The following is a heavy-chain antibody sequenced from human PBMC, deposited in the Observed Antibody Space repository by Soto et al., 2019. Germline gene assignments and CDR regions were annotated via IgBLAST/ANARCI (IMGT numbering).Heavy chain of an antibody. CDR3: AKDFNSYASGIYPHGMDV. CDR1: GFTFSDYG. Sequence: QVQLVESGGGVVQPGRSLRLSCAASGFTFSDYGMHWVRQAPGKGLEWVAVIWYDGSNRYYADSVNGRFTISRDNSKNAVSLQMNSLRAEDTAVYYCAKDFNSYASGIYPHGMDVWGQGTTVIVSS. CDR2: IWYDGSNR. D-gene: IGHD3-10*01. J-gene: IGHJ6*02. V-gene: IGHV3-33*06.